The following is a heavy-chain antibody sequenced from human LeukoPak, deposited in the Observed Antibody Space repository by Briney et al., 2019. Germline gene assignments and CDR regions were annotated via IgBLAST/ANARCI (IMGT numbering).Heavy chain of an antibody. Sequence: ASVKVSCKASGYTFTSYGISWVRQAPGQGLEWMGWISAYNGNTNYAQKFQGRVTMTTDTSTSQAYMALRSLRSDETAVYYCARVVVDYYDRSGYYYVGPLDYWGQGTLVTVSS. CDR2: ISAYNGNT. V-gene: IGHV1-18*01. CDR1: GYTFTSYG. D-gene: IGHD3-22*01. CDR3: ARVVVDYYDRSGYYYVGPLDY. J-gene: IGHJ4*02.